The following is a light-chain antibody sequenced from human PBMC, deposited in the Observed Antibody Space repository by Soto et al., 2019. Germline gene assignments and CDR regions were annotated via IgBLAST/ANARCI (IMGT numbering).Light chain of an antibody. CDR3: MQGTHWTVT. Sequence: DVVVTQSPLSPPVTLGQAASISCRASQSLVYRDGNTYLSWFHQRTGQSPRRXXYKVSNRDSGVPDRFSGSGSGTDGTMKISRVEDEDGGVYYCMQGTHWTVTFCQGTRLEIK. CDR1: QSLVYRDGNTY. V-gene: IGKV2-30*01. J-gene: IGKJ5*01. CDR2: KVS.